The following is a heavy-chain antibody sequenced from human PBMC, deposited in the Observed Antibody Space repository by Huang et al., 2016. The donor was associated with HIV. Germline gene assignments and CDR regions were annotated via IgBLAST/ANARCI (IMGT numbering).Heavy chain of an antibody. CDR2: VQPGDSET. V-gene: IGHV5-51*04. J-gene: IGHJ4*02. D-gene: IGHD1-1*01. Sequence: EVQLVQSGAEVKMPGESLKISCLCSGFSFTRYWIAWVRQMPGKGLEWVGLVQPGDSETRYSTSFQGQVTVSVDKPITTAYLQWSSLKASDTAMYFCARLGAPTGLFYFDYWGQGTLVTVSS. CDR1: GFSFTRYW. CDR3: ARLGAPTGLFYFDY.